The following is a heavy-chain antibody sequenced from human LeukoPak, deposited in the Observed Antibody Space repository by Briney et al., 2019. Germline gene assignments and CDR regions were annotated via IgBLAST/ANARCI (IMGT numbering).Heavy chain of an antibody. CDR3: ARRVVRGPYNWFDP. CDR1: GGSISSYY. Sequence: SETLSLACTVSGGSISSYYWSWIRQPPGKGLEWIGYIYYSGSTNYNPSLKSRVTISVDTSKNQFSLKLSSVTAADTAVYYCARRVVRGPYNWFDPWGQGTLVTVSS. D-gene: IGHD3-10*01. CDR2: IYYSGST. J-gene: IGHJ5*02. V-gene: IGHV4-59*08.